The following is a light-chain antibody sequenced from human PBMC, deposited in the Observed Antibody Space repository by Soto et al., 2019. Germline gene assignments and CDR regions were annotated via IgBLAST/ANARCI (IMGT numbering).Light chain of an antibody. CDR2: GAS. CDR3: QQRSNWPPV. Sequence: VMTQSPATLSVSPGERATLSCWASETVATNLAWYQQKPGQAPRLLISGASTRAAGISDRFRGSGSGTEFTLTISSLEPEDFAVYYCQQRSNWPPVFGGGTKVDIK. V-gene: IGKV3-11*01. CDR1: ETVATN. J-gene: IGKJ4*01.